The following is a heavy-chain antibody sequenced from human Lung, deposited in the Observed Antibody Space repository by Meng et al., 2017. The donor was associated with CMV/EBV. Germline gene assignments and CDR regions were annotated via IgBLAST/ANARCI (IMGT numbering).Heavy chain of an antibody. CDR1: EHTITDYY. D-gene: IGHD3-22*01. CDR2: INTNTGNP. CDR3: ARGDYYDSSGLDY. Sequence: QVVQSGAEVKTPGASVKVSCKASEHTITDYYLHWARQAPGQGLEWMGWINTNTGNPTYAQGFTGRFVFSLDTSVSTAYLQISSLKAEDTAVYYCARGDYYDSSGLDYWGQGTLVTVSS. V-gene: IGHV7-4-1*02. J-gene: IGHJ4*02.